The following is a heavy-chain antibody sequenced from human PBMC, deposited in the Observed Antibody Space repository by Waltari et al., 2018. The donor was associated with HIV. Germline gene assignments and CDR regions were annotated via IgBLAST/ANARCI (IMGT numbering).Heavy chain of an antibody. Sequence: QVQLQESGPGLVQPSQTLSPPFTVSGGSITSGDYYRSWNRHPPGKGLEWIGYIYYSGSTYYNPSLKSRVTISVDTSKNQFSLKLSSVTAADTAVYYCARDPRIAAADPYWYFDLWGRGTLVTVSS. CDR3: ARDPRIAAADPYWYFDL. CDR2: IYYSGST. D-gene: IGHD6-13*01. V-gene: IGHV4-30-4*01. J-gene: IGHJ2*01. CDR1: GGSITSGDYY.